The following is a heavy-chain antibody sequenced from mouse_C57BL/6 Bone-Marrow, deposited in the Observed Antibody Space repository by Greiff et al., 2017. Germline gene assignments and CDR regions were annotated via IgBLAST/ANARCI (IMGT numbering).Heavy chain of an antibody. D-gene: IGHD2-14*01. Sequence: EVQLQQSGPELVKPGASVKISCKASGYTFTDYYMNWVKQSHGKSLEWIGDINPNNGGTSYNQKFKGKATLTVAKSSSTAYMELRSLTSEDSAVYYCARDRGYAMDYWGQGTSVTVSS. CDR1: GYTFTDYY. V-gene: IGHV1-26*01. CDR2: INPNNGGT. CDR3: ARDRGYAMDY. J-gene: IGHJ4*01.